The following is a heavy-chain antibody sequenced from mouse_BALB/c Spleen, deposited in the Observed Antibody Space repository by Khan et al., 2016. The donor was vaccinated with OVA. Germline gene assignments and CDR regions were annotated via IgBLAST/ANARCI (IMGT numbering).Heavy chain of an antibody. CDR1: GYTFTTSW. CDR3: KRDRMEY. V-gene: IGHV1-7*01. Sequence: QVQLKQSGAELAKPGASVKMSCKASGYTFTTSWMHWVQQRPGQGLEWIGYINPTSGYTDYNDKFKDRATLSSDKSSSTAYMQLNSLTSEDAAVYYCKRDRMEYWGQGTTLTVSS. J-gene: IGHJ2*01. CDR2: INPTSGYT.